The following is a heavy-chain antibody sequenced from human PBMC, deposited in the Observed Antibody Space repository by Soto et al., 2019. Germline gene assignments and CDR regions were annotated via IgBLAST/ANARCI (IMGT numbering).Heavy chain of an antibody. CDR1: SGSISSSNW. J-gene: IGHJ4*02. Sequence: SETLSLTCAVSSGSISSSNWWSWVRQPPGKGLEWIGEIYHSGSTNYNPSLKSRVTISVDKSKNQFSLKLSSVTAADTAVYYCARAWLCSGYHVGFAYWAQGTLDPVSS. CDR3: ARAWLCSGYHVGFAY. V-gene: IGHV4-4*02. CDR2: IYHSGST. D-gene: IGHD3-3*01.